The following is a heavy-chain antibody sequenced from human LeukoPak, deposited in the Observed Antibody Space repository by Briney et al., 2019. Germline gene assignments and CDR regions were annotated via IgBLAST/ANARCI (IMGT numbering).Heavy chain of an antibody. CDR2: ITDSGGDT. Sequence: PGGSLRLSCAASGFTFSSYAMSWVRQAPGKGLEWVSAITDSGGDTYHADSVKGRFTTSRDNSKNTLYKQMNSLRVEDTAVYYCVKGSSSSRPYYFDYWGQGTLVTVSS. CDR3: VKGSSSSRPYYFDY. D-gene: IGHD6-6*01. J-gene: IGHJ4*02. CDR1: GFTFSSYA. V-gene: IGHV3-23*01.